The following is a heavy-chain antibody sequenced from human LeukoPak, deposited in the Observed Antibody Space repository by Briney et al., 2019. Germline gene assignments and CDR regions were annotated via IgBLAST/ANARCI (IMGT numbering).Heavy chain of an antibody. CDR1: GGSISSYY. CDR2: IYYSGST. Sequence: SETLSLTCTVSGGSISSYYWSWLRQPPGKGLEWIGYIYYSGSTNYNPSLKSRVTISVDTSKNQFSLKLSSVTAADTAVYYCARDITMVRGVILDWFDPWGQGTLVTVSS. CDR3: ARDITMVRGVILDWFDP. J-gene: IGHJ5*02. D-gene: IGHD3-10*01. V-gene: IGHV4-59*12.